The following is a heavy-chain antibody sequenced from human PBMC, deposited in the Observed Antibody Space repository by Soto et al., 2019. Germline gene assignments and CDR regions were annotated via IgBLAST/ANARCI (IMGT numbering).Heavy chain of an antibody. D-gene: IGHD3-9*01. CDR2: VSGSGGST. CDR3: AKNFIDDILTGSADY. CDR1: GFIFGSYA. Sequence: GGSLRLSCAVSGFIFGSYAMSWVRQAPGKGLEWVSTVSGSGGSTYYADSVKGRITISRDNSKNTVYLQMNSLRAEDTAVYYCAKNFIDDILTGSADYWGQGTLVTVSS. J-gene: IGHJ4*02. V-gene: IGHV3-23*01.